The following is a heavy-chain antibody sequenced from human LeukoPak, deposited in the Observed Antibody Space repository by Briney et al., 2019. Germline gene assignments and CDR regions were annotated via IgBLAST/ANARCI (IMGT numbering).Heavy chain of an antibody. D-gene: IGHD1-26*01. V-gene: IGHV4-39*01. CDR2: ISYSRST. CDR3: ARGSRRLADFHY. CDR1: GDSISSSDYY. Sequence: SETLSLTCTVSGDSISSSDYYWGWIRQPPGKGLGWIGTISYSRSTYYNPSLQSRVTISVDTSKNQFSLELSSVTAADTAVYYCARGSRRLADFHYWGQGTLVTVSS. J-gene: IGHJ4*02.